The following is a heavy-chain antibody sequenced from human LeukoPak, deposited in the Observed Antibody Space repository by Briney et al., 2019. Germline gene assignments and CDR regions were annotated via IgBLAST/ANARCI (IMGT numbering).Heavy chain of an antibody. Sequence: GESLRISCKGSGYSFTSYWITWARQMPGKGLEWMGRIDPSDSYTNYSPSFQGHVTISADKSISTAFLQWSSLKASDTAMYYCARARYCSGGSCMYYFDYWGQGTLVTASS. J-gene: IGHJ4*02. V-gene: IGHV5-10-1*01. CDR2: IDPSDSYT. D-gene: IGHD2-15*01. CDR1: GYSFTSYW. CDR3: ARARYCSGGSCMYYFDY.